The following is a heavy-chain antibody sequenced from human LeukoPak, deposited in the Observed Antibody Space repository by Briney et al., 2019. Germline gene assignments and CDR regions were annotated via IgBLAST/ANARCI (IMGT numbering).Heavy chain of an antibody. CDR3: ATRRRYYDFWSAPDAFDI. CDR2: INHSGST. CDR1: GGSFSGYY. Sequence: SETLSLTCAVYGGSFSGYYWSWIRQPPGKGLEWIGEINHSGSTNYNPSLKSRVTISVDTSKNQFSLKLSSVTAADTAVYCCATRRRYYDFWSAPDAFDIWGQGTMVTVSS. V-gene: IGHV4-34*01. J-gene: IGHJ3*02. D-gene: IGHD3-3*01.